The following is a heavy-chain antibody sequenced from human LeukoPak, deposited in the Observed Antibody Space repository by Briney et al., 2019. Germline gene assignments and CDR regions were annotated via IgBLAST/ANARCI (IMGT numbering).Heavy chain of an antibody. V-gene: IGHV4-59*01. CDR1: GGSISSYY. Sequence: SETLSLTCTVSGGSISSYYWSWIRQLPGKGLEWIGYIYYSGSTNYNPSLKSRVTISVDTSKNQFSLKLSSVTAADTAVYYCARSPLGYCSSTTFCYYYYYMDVWGKGTTVTISS. CDR2: IYYSGST. CDR3: ARSPLGYCSSTTFCYYYYYMDV. D-gene: IGHD2-2*01. J-gene: IGHJ6*03.